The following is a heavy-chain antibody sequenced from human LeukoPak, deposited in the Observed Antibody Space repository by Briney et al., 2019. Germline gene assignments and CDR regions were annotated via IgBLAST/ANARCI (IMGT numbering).Heavy chain of an antibody. Sequence: PGGSLRLSCAASGFTVSSNYMSWVRQAPGKGLEWVSVIYSGGSTYYADSVKGRFTISRENSKTTLYLQMNSLRAEDTAVYYCARVKQWLVHDAFDIWGQGTMVTVSS. D-gene: IGHD6-19*01. J-gene: IGHJ3*02. V-gene: IGHV3-53*01. CDR1: GFTVSSNY. CDR3: ARVKQWLVHDAFDI. CDR2: IYSGGST.